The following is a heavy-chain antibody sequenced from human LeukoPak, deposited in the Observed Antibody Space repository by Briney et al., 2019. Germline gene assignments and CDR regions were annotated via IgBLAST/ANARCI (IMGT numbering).Heavy chain of an antibody. Sequence: SGTLSLTCTVSGVSISSYYWSWIRQPPGKGLEWIGYIYYSGSTNYNPSLKSRVTISVDTSKNQFSLKLSSVTAADTAVYYCARDARNYYGSGSYYYYGMDVWGQGTTVTVSS. D-gene: IGHD3-10*01. V-gene: IGHV4-59*01. J-gene: IGHJ6*02. CDR2: IYYSGST. CDR3: ARDARNYYGSGSYYYYGMDV. CDR1: GVSISSYY.